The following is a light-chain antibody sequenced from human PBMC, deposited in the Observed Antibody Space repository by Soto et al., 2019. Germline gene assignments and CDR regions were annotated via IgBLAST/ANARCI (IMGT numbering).Light chain of an antibody. Sequence: EIVLTQSPATLSSSPGERATLSCRASQTVGVRLAWYQHKPGQAPRLIIYEASNSAAGIPARFSGSGSGTDFTLTITSLEPEDFAFYSCPQRQRWPRTFGQGTKVDIK. J-gene: IGKJ1*01. V-gene: IGKV3-11*01. CDR3: PQRQRWPRT. CDR1: QTVGVR. CDR2: EAS.